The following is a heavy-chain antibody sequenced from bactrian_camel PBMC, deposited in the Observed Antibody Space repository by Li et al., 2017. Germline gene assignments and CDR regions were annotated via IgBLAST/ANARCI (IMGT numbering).Heavy chain of an antibody. D-gene: IGHD5*01. J-gene: IGHJ6*01. V-gene: IGHV3-3*01. CDR3: ATGGISYNDYRSFRRRAYTI. Sequence: HVQLVESGGGQVEAGRSLRLSCAISRTTSTTYCAGWFRQTPGKEREGVAVVWTNDGSSHYADSVKDRFTISLDQSKTTVYLEMTNLQVEDTAMYFCATGGISYNDYRSFRRRAYTIWGQGTQVTVSS. CDR2: VWTNDGSS. CDR1: RTTSTTYC.